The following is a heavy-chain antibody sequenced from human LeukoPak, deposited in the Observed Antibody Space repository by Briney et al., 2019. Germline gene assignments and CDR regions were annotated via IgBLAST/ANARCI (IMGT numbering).Heavy chain of an antibody. J-gene: IGHJ4*02. D-gene: IGHD3-9*01. CDR3: VRGADTGYSSDS. CDR1: GFTFSSYA. CDR2: ISYDGSNK. Sequence: GGSLRLSCAASGFTFSSYAMHWVRQAPGKGLEWVAVISYDGSNKYYADSVKGRFTISRDNSKSTLYLQMNSLRVEDTAVYYCVRGADTGYSSDSWGQGTLVTVSS. V-gene: IGHV3-30*04.